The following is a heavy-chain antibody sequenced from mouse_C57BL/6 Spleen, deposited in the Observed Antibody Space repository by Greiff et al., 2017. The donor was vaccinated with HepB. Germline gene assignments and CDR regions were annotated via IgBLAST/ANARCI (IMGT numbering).Heavy chain of an antibody. CDR1: GYSITSGYY. V-gene: IGHV3-6*01. D-gene: IGHD1-1*01. CDR2: ISYDGSN. J-gene: IGHJ4*01. Sequence: EVKLQESGPGLVKPSQSLSLTCSVTGYSITSGYYWNWIRQFPGNKLEWMGYISYDGSNNYNPSLQNRISITRDTSKNQFFLKLNSVTTEDTATYYCARWHYGSSYNYAMDYWGQGTSVTVSS. CDR3: ARWHYGSSYNYAMDY.